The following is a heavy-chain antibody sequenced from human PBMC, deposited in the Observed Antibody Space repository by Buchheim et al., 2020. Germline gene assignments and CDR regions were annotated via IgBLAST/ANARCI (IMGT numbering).Heavy chain of an antibody. CDR1: GFNFNDYY. CDR3: ARGPLHHFDY. Sequence: QVQLVESGGGLVKPGGSPRLSCAASGFNFNDYYMSWIRQAPGKGLEWVSFISGTSSHTNYVNSVRGRFTIYRDNAKNSLFLQMSSLGVEDTAVYYCARGPLHHFDYWGQG. V-gene: IGHV3-11*06. J-gene: IGHJ4*02. CDR2: ISGTSSHT.